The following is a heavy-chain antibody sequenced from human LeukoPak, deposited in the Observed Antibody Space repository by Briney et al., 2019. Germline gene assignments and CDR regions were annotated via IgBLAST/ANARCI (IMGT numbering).Heavy chain of an antibody. J-gene: IGHJ6*02. CDR2: ISYDGSNK. Sequence: GRSLRLSCAASGFTFSSYAMHWVRQAPGKGLEWVAVISYDGSNKYYADSVKGRFTICRDNSKSTLYLQMNSLRAEDTAVYYCEAAAGTYHSGMDVWGQGTTVTVSS. CDR3: EAAAGTYHSGMDV. D-gene: IGHD6-13*01. V-gene: IGHV3-30-3*01. CDR1: GFTFSSYA.